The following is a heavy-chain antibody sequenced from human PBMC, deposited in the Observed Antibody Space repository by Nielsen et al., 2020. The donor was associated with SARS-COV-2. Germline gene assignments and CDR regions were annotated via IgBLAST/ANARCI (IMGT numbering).Heavy chain of an antibody. CDR1: GYTFTSYG. V-gene: IGHV1-24*01. CDR2: FDPEDGET. CDR3: ATEGF. J-gene: IGHJ4*02. Sequence: ASVKVSCKASGYTFTSYGISWVRQAPGQGLEWMGGFDPEDGETIYAQKFQGRVTMTEDTSTDTAYMELSSLRSEDTAVYYCATEGFWGQGTLVTVSS.